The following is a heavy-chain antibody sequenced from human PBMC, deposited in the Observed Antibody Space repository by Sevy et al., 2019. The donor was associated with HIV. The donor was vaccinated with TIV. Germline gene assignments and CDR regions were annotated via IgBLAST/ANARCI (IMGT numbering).Heavy chain of an antibody. Sequence: SETLSLTCTVSGGSISSSDSYWSWIRQPPGKGLEWIGYSHYTGGTYYNPFLKSRVGMSVDTSQRQFSLKLSFLTAAYTAVYYCASKRGYNHGPFDYWGRGTLVTVSS. CDR1: GGSISSSDSY. CDR3: ASKRGYNHGPFDY. CDR2: SHYTGGT. D-gene: IGHD5-12*01. J-gene: IGHJ4*02. V-gene: IGHV4-30-4*01.